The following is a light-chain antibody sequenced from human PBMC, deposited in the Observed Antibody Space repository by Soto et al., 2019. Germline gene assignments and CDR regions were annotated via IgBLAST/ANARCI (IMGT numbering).Light chain of an antibody. J-gene: IGLJ2*01. CDR1: NSDIGNYNF. Sequence: QSALTQPPSASGSPGQSVAISCTGTNSDIGNYNFVSWYQQHPGKAPKLMIYEVNKRPSGVPDRFSGSKSGNTASLTVSGLQPEDEADYYCSSYAGSNNLLFGGGTKL. CDR2: EVN. CDR3: SSYAGSNNLL. V-gene: IGLV2-8*01.